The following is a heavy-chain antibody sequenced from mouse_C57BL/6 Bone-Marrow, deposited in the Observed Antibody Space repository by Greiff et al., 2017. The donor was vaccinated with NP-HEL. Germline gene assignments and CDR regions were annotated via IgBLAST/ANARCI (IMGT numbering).Heavy chain of an antibody. CDR3: ARWVYYGTVY. V-gene: IGHV1-81*01. D-gene: IGHD1-1*01. CDR1: GYTFTSYG. CDR2: IYPRSGNT. J-gene: IGHJ2*01. Sequence: VQLVESGAELARPGASVKLSCKASGYTFTSYGISWVKQRPGQGLEWIGEIYPRSGNTYYNEKFKGKATLTADKSSSTAYMELRSLTSEDSAVYFCARWVYYGTVYWDQGTTLTVTS.